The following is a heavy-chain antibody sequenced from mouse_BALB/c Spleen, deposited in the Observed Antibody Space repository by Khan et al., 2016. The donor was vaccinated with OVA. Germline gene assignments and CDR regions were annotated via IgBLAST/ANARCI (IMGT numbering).Heavy chain of an antibody. CDR3: ARRNYFGYTFAY. CDR1: GYTFTDYY. Sequence: QVQLQQSGAELARPGASVKLSCTASGYTFTDYYINWVKQRTGQGLEWIGEISPGSGDTYYHERFMGKATLTADKSYSTAYMQLSSLTSEASAVYFCARRNYFGYTFAYWGQGTLVTVSA. CDR2: ISPGSGDT. V-gene: IGHV1-77*01. J-gene: IGHJ3*01. D-gene: IGHD1-2*01.